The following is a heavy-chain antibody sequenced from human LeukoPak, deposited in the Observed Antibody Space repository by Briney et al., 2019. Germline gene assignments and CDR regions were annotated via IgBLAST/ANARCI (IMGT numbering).Heavy chain of an antibody. Sequence: PAETLSHTRTAPAGSIRSHSRSFHRQPPGKGLEWIWYIYYSGSANYNPSLKSRVTISVDTSKNQISLKLSSVTAADTAVYYCARDKGRSSGSYLNAFDIWGQGTMVTVSS. CDR1: AGSIRSHS. V-gene: IGHV4-59*11. CDR2: IYYSGSA. CDR3: ARDKGRSSGSYLNAFDI. D-gene: IGHD1-26*01. J-gene: IGHJ3*02.